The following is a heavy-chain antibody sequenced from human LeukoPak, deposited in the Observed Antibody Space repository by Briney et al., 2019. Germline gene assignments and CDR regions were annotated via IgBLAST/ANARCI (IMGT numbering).Heavy chain of an antibody. CDR2: IYHSGST. Sequence: KASETLSLTCAVSGGSISSSNWWSWVRQPPGKGLEWIGEIYHSGSTNYNPSLKSRVTISVDKSKNQFSLKLSSVTAADTAVYYCARHLGSSWYFSFDPWGQGTLVTVSS. V-gene: IGHV4-4*02. D-gene: IGHD6-13*01. CDR3: ARHLGSSWYFSFDP. CDR1: GGSISSSNW. J-gene: IGHJ5*02.